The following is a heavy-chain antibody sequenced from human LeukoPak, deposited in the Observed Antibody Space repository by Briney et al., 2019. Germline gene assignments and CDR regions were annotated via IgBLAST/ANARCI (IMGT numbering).Heavy chain of an antibody. D-gene: IGHD5-18*01. Sequence: GGSLRLSCAASGFTFSSYGMHWVRQAPGKGLEWVAVISYDGSNKYYADSVKGRFTISRDNSKNTLYLQMNSLRAEDTAVYYCAKEDTAMDLYFDYWGQGTLVTVSS. V-gene: IGHV3-30*18. CDR2: ISYDGSNK. J-gene: IGHJ4*02. CDR3: AKEDTAMDLYFDY. CDR1: GFTFSSYG.